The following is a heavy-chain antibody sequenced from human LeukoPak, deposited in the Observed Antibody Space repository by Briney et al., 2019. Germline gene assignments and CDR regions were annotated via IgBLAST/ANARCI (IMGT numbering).Heavy chain of an antibody. D-gene: IGHD2-15*01. Sequence: ASVKVSCKASVYTFTGYYMHWVRQAPGQGLEWMGWINPNSGGTNYAQKFQGRVTMTRDTSISTAYMELSRLRSDDTAVYYCARDYLEVVGYYYYYMDVWGKGTTVTVSS. J-gene: IGHJ6*03. CDR3: ARDYLEVVGYYYYYMDV. CDR2: INPNSGGT. V-gene: IGHV1-2*02. CDR1: VYTFTGYY.